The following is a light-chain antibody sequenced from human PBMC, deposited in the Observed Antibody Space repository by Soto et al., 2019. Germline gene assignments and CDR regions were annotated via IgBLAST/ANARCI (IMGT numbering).Light chain of an antibody. CDR3: QQRSNWPLT. CDR2: DAS. J-gene: IGKJ4*01. V-gene: IGKV3-11*01. CDR1: QSVSSY. Sequence: EIVLTQSPATLSLSPGERTTLSCRASQSVSSYLAWYQQKPVQAPRLLIYDASNRATGIPARFSGSGSGTDFTLTISSLEPEDFAVHYCQQRSNWPLTFGGGTKVEIK.